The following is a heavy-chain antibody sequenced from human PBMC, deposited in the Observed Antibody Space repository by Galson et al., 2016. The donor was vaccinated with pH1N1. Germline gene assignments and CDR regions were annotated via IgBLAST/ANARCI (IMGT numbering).Heavy chain of an antibody. V-gene: IGHV2-70*01. CDR2: IDWDDGK. D-gene: IGHD4-17*01. CDR3: ARILYGDYAGYFDY. CDR1: GFSLSTSGMC. J-gene: IGHJ4*02. Sequence: PALVKPTQTLTLTCTFSGFSLSTSGMCVSWIRQPPGKALEWLALIDWDDGKYYSTSLKTRLTISKDTSKNQVVLTMTNMDPVDTATYYCARILYGDYAGYFDYWGQGTLVTVSS.